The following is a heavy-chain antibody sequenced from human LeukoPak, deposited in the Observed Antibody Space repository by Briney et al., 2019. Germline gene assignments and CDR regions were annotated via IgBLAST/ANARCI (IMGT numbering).Heavy chain of an antibody. CDR1: GFTFNSYA. CDR2: VNADGGNT. Sequence: GGSLRLSCAASGFTFNSYAMYWVRQAPGKGLEWVSTVNADGGNTYYADSVKGRFTISRDNSKSTLILQMNSLRVEDTALYYCTKRVKYGGTWDHFADWGQGTLVTVSS. V-gene: IGHV3-23*01. J-gene: IGHJ4*02. D-gene: IGHD1-26*01. CDR3: TKRVKYGGTWDHFAD.